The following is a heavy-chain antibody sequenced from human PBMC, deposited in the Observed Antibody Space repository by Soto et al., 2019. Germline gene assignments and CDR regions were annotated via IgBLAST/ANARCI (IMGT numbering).Heavy chain of an antibody. CDR3: ASYHLNSYYYGMDV. CDR2: ISAYNSNP. CDR1: GYTFTSYG. Sequence: QVQLVQSGAAVKKPGASVKVSCKASGYTFTSYGFSWVRQAPGQGLEWMGWISAYNSNPNYAQKLQGRVTMTTDTSTRTAYMELRSLRSDDTAVYYCASYHLNSYYYGMDVWGQGTTVTVSS. V-gene: IGHV1-18*01. J-gene: IGHJ6*02.